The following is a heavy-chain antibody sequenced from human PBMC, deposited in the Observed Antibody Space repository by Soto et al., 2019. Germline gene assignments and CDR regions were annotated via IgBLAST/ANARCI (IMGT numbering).Heavy chain of an antibody. V-gene: IGHV3-30*18. J-gene: IGHJ3*02. CDR2: MSYDGSYT. CDR3: AKDEITKTIRGVGFDI. CDR1: GFIFSSYG. Sequence: GGSLRLSCAASGFIFSSYGMHWVRQAPGKGPEWVAVMSYDGSYTFYADSVKGRFTISRDNSKNTLYLQMDSLRAEDTAVYYCAKDEITKTIRGVGFDIWGQGTLVTVSS. D-gene: IGHD1-7*01.